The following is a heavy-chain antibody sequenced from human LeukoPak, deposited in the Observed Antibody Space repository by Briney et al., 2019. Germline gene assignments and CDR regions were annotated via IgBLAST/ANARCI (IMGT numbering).Heavy chain of an antibody. V-gene: IGHV1-2*02. Sequence: ASLKVSCKSSGYTFTGHYMHWVRQAPGQGLEWMGWINPNSGGTNYAQKFQGRVTMTRDTSISTAYMELSRLRSDDTAVYYCARVKTIFGVVIIPEYYMDVWGKGTTVTVSS. J-gene: IGHJ6*03. CDR1: GYTFTGHY. CDR3: ARVKTIFGVVIIPEYYMDV. D-gene: IGHD3-3*01. CDR2: INPNSGGT.